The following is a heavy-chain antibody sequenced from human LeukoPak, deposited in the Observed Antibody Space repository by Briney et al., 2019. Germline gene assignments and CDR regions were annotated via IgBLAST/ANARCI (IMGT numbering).Heavy chain of an antibody. D-gene: IGHD3-10*01. J-gene: IGHJ4*02. CDR2: ISSSSSYT. CDR1: GFTFSDYY. V-gene: IGHV3-11*06. CDR3: ARDRADHVLLWFGESRYYFDY. Sequence: GGSLRLSCAASGFTFSDYYMSWIRHAPGKGLEGVSYISSSSSYTNYADSVKGRFTISRDNAKSSLYLQMNSLRAEDTAVYYCARDRADHVLLWFGESRYYFDYWGQGTLVTVSS.